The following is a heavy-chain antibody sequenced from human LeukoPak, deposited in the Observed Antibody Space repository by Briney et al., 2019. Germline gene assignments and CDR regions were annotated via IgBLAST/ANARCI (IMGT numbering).Heavy chain of an antibody. CDR2: ISGSGGST. J-gene: IGHJ4*02. CDR3: AKGDSSGWYFDC. V-gene: IGHV3-23*01. Sequence: PGGSLRLSCAASGFTFSSYAMSWVRQAPGKGLEWVSAISGSGGSTYYADSVKGRFTISRDNAKNSLYLQMNSLRAEDTAVYYCAKGDSSGWYFDCWGQGTLVTVSS. D-gene: IGHD3-22*01. CDR1: GFTFSSYA.